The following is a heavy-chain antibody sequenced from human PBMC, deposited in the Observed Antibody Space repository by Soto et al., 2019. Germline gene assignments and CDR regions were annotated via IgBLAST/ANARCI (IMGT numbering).Heavy chain of an antibody. Sequence: SETLSLTCTVSGGSISSGGYYWSWIRQHPGKGLEWIGYIYYSGSTYYNPSLKSRVTISVDTSKNQFSLKLSSVTAADTAVYYCARDKSGYSYYYFDYWGQGTLVTVSS. CDR3: ARDKSGYSYYYFDY. V-gene: IGHV4-31*03. D-gene: IGHD5-18*01. CDR1: GGSISSGGYY. CDR2: IYYSGST. J-gene: IGHJ4*02.